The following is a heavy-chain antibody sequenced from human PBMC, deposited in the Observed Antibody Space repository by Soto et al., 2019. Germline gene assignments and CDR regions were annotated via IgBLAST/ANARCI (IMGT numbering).Heavy chain of an antibody. CDR3: ATYYGGNSIDF. CDR1: GGSISSSSYY. Sequence: QLQLQESGPGLVKPSETLSLTCTVSGGSISSSSYYWGWIRQPPGKGLEWIGSIYYSGGTYYNPSLKSRVTVSVDTSKKQFSLKLSSVTAADTAVYYCATYYGGNSIDFWGQVTLVTVSS. J-gene: IGHJ4*02. D-gene: IGHD4-17*01. V-gene: IGHV4-39*01. CDR2: IYYSGGT.